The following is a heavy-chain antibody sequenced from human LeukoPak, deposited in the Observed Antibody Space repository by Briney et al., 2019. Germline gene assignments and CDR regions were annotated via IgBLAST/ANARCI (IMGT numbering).Heavy chain of an antibody. Sequence: NPSETLSLTCAVYGGSFSGYYWSWIRQPPGKGLEWIGKINHSGSTNYNPSLKSRVTMSVDTSKNQFSLKLSSVTAADTAVYYCARDSSRRDGYNYWGQGTLVTVSS. J-gene: IGHJ4*02. D-gene: IGHD5-24*01. CDR3: ARDSSRRDGYNY. CDR2: INHSGST. CDR1: GGSFSGYY. V-gene: IGHV4-34*01.